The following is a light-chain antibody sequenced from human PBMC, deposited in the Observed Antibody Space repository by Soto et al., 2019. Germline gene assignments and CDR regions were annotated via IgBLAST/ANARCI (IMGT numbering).Light chain of an antibody. CDR3: QQYGSSLT. CDR2: GAS. Sequence: EIVLTQSPGTLSLSPGDTATLSCRASQSVARDLSWYQQKPGQAPRLLIYGASGRATGIPARFSGSGSETDFTLTISRLEPEDFAVYYCQQYGSSLTFGGGTKV. CDR1: QSVARD. V-gene: IGKV3-20*01. J-gene: IGKJ4*01.